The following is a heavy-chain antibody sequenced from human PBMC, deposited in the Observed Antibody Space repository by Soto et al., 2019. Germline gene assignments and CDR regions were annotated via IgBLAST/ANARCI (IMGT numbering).Heavy chain of an antibody. Sequence: GESLKISCTGSGYSFTSYWISWVRQMPGKGLDWMGRIDPSDCYTNYSPSFQGHVTMSADRSINTAYLHGSSLKASDSAMYYCARHKAFYYDNSGAWGQGSLVPVSS. V-gene: IGHV5-10-1*01. D-gene: IGHD3-22*01. J-gene: IGHJ5*02. CDR2: IDPSDCYT. CDR3: ARHKAFYYDNSGA. CDR1: GYSFTSYW.